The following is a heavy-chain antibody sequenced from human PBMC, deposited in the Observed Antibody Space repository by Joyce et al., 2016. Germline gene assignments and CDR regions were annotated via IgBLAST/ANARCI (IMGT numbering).Heavy chain of an antibody. J-gene: IGHJ6*02. CDR2: ISGDRRFI. Sequence: EVQLVESGGGLVKPGGSLKISCAASGFMFSTSSMSWFRQAPGKGLEWVSAISGDRRFIFHADSVRGRFTVSRDNAENSLYLQMKSLRVDDTAVYFCARGGLVYDYSMDVWGQGTTVIVSS. D-gene: IGHD2-21*01. CDR1: GFMFSTSS. V-gene: IGHV3-21*02. CDR3: ARGGLVYDYSMDV.